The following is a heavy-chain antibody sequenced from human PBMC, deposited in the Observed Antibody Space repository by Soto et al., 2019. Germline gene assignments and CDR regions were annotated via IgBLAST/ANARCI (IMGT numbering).Heavy chain of an antibody. J-gene: IGHJ4*02. CDR3: ARIRGVIVGGPDY. V-gene: IGHV3-23*01. CDR1: GFALDSYG. D-gene: IGHD3-16*02. Sequence: EVQLLESGGGLVQPGGSLRLSCAASGFALDSYGMSWVRQAPGRGLDWVSAISGSSGSAYYAGSVKGRFTISRDNSKKTLYLQMNSLRAEATAIYYCARIRGVIVGGPDYWGQGTLVTVSS. CDR2: ISGSSGSA.